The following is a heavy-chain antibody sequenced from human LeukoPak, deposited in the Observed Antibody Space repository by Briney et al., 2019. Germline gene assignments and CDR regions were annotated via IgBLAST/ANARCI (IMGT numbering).Heavy chain of an antibody. D-gene: IGHD1-26*01. CDR2: IRSKANSYAT. V-gene: IGHV3-73*01. CDR3: TRAWELPATGAFDT. J-gene: IGHJ3*02. CDR1: GFTFSGSA. Sequence: GGSLRLSCAASGFTFSGSAMHWVRQASGKGLEWVGRIRSKANSYATAYAASVKGRFTISRDDSKNTAYLQMNSLKTEDTAVYYCTRAWELPATGAFDTWGQGTMVTVSS.